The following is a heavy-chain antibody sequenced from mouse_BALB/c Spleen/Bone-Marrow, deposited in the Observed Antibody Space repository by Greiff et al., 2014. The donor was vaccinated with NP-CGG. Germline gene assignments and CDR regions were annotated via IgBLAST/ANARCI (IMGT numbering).Heavy chain of an antibody. D-gene: IGHD2-3*01. V-gene: IGHV3-1*02. CDR1: GYSITSGYS. Sequence: VQLKESGPDLVKPSQSLSLTCTVTGYSITSGYSWHWIRQFPGNKLEWMGYIHYSGTTNYNPSLKSRISITRDTSKNQLFLQLNSVTSDDTATYYCARQNDGYLYYAMDYWGQGTSVTVSS. CDR2: IHYSGTT. CDR3: ARQNDGYLYYAMDY. J-gene: IGHJ4*01.